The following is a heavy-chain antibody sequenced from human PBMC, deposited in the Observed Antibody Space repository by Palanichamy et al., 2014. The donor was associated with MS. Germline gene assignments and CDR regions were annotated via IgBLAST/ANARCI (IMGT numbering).Heavy chain of an antibody. Sequence: QVQLQESGPGLVKPSETLSLTCTVSGGSISSYYWSWIWQPPGKGLEWIGYIYYSGSTNYNPSLQSRVTISVDTSKNQFSLKLSSVTAADTAVYYCARRMVAVADEWYFDLWGRGTLVTVSS. CDR2: IYYSGST. D-gene: IGHD6-19*01. V-gene: IGHV4-59*08. CDR1: GGSISSYY. CDR3: ARRMVAVADEWYFDL. J-gene: IGHJ2*01.